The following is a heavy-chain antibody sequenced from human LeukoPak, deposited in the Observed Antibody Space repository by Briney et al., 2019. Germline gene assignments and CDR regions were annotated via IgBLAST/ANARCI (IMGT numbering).Heavy chain of an antibody. V-gene: IGHV4-39*01. CDR3: ARGYYGSGSYSYYFDY. Sequence: SETLSLTCTVSGGSISSSSYYWGWIRQPPGKGLGWIGSINYSGSTRYNPSLKSRVAISVDTSKNQFSLRLSSVTAADTAVYYCARGYYGSGSYSYYFDYWGQGTLVTVSS. CDR1: GGSISSSSYY. D-gene: IGHD3-10*01. J-gene: IGHJ4*02. CDR2: INYSGST.